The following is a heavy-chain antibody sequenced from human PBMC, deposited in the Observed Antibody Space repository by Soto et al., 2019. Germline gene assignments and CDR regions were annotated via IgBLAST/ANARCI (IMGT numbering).Heavy chain of an antibody. CDR3: ARDRNYYDSGYPYNWFDP. CDR1: GGTFSSYA. V-gene: IGHV1-69*13. CDR2: IIPIFGTA. J-gene: IGHJ5*02. D-gene: IGHD3-22*01. Sequence: GASVKVSCKASGGTFSSYAISWVRQAPGQGLEWMGGIIPIFGTANYAQKFQGRVTITADESTSTAYMELNSLRSEDTAVYYCARDRNYYDSGYPYNWFDPWGQGTLVTVSS.